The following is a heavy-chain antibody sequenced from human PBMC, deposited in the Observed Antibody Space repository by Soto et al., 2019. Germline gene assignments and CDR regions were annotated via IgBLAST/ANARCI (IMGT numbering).Heavy chain of an antibody. CDR1: GFTFRSFT. D-gene: IGHD6-13*01. V-gene: IGHV3-21*01. CDR3: TRDASRDSSARGWFDP. J-gene: IGHJ5*02. CDR2: ISSNSAYI. Sequence: GGSLRLSCAASGFTFRSFTMNWVRQAPWKGLEWVSTISSNSAYIYYTDALRGRFTISRDNAKNSLHLQMNSLRAEDTAVYYYTRDASRDSSARGWFDPWGPGTLVTVSS.